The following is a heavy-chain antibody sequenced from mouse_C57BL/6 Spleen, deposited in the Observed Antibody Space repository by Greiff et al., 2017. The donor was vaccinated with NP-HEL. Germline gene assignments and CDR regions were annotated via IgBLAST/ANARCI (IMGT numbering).Heavy chain of an antibody. V-gene: IGHV5-4*03. CDR2: ISDGGSYT. D-gene: IGHD2-5*01. J-gene: IGHJ2*01. Sequence: EVKLMESGGGLVKPGGSLKLSCAASGFTFSSYAMSWVRQTPEKRLEWVATISDGGSYTYYPDNVKGRFTNSRDNAKNNLYLQMSHLKSEDTAMYYCAIRDYYSNFFDYWGQGTTLTVSS. CDR1: GFTFSSYA. CDR3: AIRDYYSNFFDY.